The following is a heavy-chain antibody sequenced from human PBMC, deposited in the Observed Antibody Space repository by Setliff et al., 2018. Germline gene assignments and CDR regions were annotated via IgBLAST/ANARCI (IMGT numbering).Heavy chain of an antibody. D-gene: IGHD1-7*01. V-gene: IGHV3-21*01. CDR3: ARSPGWNYPTV. Sequence: PGGSLRLSCEASGFSFSNYAMNWVRQAPGKGLEWVASFSSRNDYIYHADSVKGRFTISRDNAKTSLYLQMDSLRVEDTAVYFCARSPGWNYPTVWGQGTLVTVSS. CDR2: FSSRNDYI. CDR1: GFSFSNYA. J-gene: IGHJ4*02.